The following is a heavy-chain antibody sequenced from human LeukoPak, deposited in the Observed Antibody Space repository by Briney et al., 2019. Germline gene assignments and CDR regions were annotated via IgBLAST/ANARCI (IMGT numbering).Heavy chain of an antibody. V-gene: IGHV3-53*01. CDR2: IYSGGST. Sequence: PGGSLRLSCAASGFTVSSNYMSWVRQAPGKGLEWVSVIYSGGSTYYADSVKGRFTISRDNSKNTLYLQMNSLRAEDTAVYYCARVPSSSWAHYYYYYMDVWGKGTTVTISS. J-gene: IGHJ6*03. D-gene: IGHD6-13*01. CDR1: GFTVSSNY. CDR3: ARVPSSSWAHYYYYYMDV.